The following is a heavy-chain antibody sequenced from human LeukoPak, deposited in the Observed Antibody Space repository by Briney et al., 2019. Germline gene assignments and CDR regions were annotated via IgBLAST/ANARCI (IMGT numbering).Heavy chain of an antibody. CDR2: ISSSGSTI. CDR1: GFTFSSYE. J-gene: IGHJ6*03. D-gene: IGHD2-15*01. V-gene: IGHV3-48*03. Sequence: GGSLRLSCAASGFTFSSYEMNWVRQAPGKGLEWVSYISSSGSTIYYADSVKGRFTISRDNAKNSLYLQMNSLRPEDTALYYCAKGMGYCIGGTCYNYYYMDVWGKGTTVTISS. CDR3: AKGMGYCIGGTCYNYYYMDV.